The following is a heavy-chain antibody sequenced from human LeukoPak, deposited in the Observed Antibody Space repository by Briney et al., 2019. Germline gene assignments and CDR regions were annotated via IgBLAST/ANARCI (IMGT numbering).Heavy chain of an antibody. D-gene: IGHD3-10*01. J-gene: IGHJ4*02. CDR2: INADIGNT. CDR3: ARGIRGAASIDY. Sequence: ASVKVSCKASGYTFTNYAMQWVRQAPGQRLEWMGWINADIGNTKYSQKFQGRVTITRDTSASTVYMELSSLRPEDTAVYYCARGIRGAASIDYWGQGTLVTVSS. V-gene: IGHV1-3*01. CDR1: GYTFTNYA.